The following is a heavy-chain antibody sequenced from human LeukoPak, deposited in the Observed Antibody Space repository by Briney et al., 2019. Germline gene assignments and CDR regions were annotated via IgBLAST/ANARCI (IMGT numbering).Heavy chain of an antibody. J-gene: IGHJ4*02. CDR2: MNPNSGNT. Sequence: ASVKVSCTASGYTFTSYDINWVRQATGQGLEWMGWMNPNSGNTGYAQKFQGRVTITGDTSATTAYMELSSLRSEDTAVYYCTRGGIHYDTSGYFDSWGQGTLVTVSS. CDR3: TRGGIHYDTSGYFDS. V-gene: IGHV1-8*01. D-gene: IGHD3-22*01. CDR1: GYTFTSYD.